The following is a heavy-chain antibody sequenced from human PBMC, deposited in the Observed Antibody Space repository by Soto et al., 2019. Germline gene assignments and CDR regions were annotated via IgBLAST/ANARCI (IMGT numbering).Heavy chain of an antibody. J-gene: IGHJ6*02. Sequence: PSETLSLTCTVSGGSISSGGYYWSWIRQHPGKGLEWIGYIYYSGSTYYNPSLKSRVNISVDTSKNQFSLKLSSVTAADTAVYYCARDPHHGMDVWGQGTTVTVSS. CDR3: ARDPHHGMDV. CDR1: GGSISSGGYY. V-gene: IGHV4-31*03. CDR2: IYYSGST.